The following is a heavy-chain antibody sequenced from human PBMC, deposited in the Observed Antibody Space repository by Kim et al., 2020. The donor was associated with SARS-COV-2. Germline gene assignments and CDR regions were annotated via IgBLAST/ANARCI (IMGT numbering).Heavy chain of an antibody. CDR1: NDSMNGFY. CDR2: IHYGGST. CDR3: ARLNIEVANIWFDP. V-gene: IGHV4-59*08. Sequence: SETLSLTCTVSNDSMNGFYWSWIRQPPGKGLEWIGYIHYGGSTNYNPSLTSRVTMSVDTSSNQFSLKLTSVTAADTAVYYCARLNIEVANIWFDPWGQGTLVTVSS. D-gene: IGHD5-12*01. J-gene: IGHJ5*02.